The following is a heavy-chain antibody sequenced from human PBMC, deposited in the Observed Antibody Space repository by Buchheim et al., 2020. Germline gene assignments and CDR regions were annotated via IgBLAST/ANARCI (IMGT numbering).Heavy chain of an antibody. J-gene: IGHJ6*02. D-gene: IGHD3-10*01. CDR2: ISYDGSNK. V-gene: IGHV3-30*18. CDR3: AKDRPSGYYYYYGMDV. Sequence: QVQLVESGGGVVQPGRSLRLSCAASGFTFSSYGMHWVRQAPGKGLEWVAVISYDGSNKYYADSVKGRFTISRDNSKNTLYLQMNSLRAEDTAVYYCAKDRPSGYYYYYGMDVWGQGTT. CDR1: GFTFSSYG.